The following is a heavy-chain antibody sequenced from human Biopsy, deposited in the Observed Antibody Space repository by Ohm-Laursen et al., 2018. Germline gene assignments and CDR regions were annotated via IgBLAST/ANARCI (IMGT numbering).Heavy chain of an antibody. D-gene: IGHD4-23*01. Sequence: SPRLSCTAPGFPFSDYYMRWIRQAPGKGLEWVSYISSGGTTIYYADSVKGRFTISRDNAKNSLYLQMNSLRADDTAVYYCARDTRWSPYHMDVWGQGTTVTVSS. J-gene: IGHJ6*02. V-gene: IGHV3-11*01. CDR3: ARDTRWSPYHMDV. CDR2: ISSGGTTI. CDR1: GFPFSDYY.